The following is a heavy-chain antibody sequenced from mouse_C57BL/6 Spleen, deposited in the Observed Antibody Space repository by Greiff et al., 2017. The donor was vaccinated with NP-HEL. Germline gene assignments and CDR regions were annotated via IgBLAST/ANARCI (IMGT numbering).Heavy chain of an antibody. CDR3: ARSRSSYVGNYFDD. CDR1: GYTFTSYW. D-gene: IGHD1-1*01. J-gene: IGHJ2*01. Sequence: QVQLQQPGAELVKPGASVKLSCKASGYTFTSYWMQWVKQRPGQGLEWIGEIDPSDSYTNYNQKFKGKATLTVDTSSSTAYMQLSSLTSEDSAVYYCARSRSSYVGNYFDDWGQGTTRTVSS. V-gene: IGHV1-50*01. CDR2: IDPSDSYT.